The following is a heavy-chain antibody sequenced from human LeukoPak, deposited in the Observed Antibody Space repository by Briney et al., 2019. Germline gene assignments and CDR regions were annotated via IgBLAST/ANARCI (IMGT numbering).Heavy chain of an antibody. Sequence: ETLSLTCTVSGGSISSSSYFWGWIRQPPGKGLEWVSIIYSGGSTYYADSVKGRFTISRDNSKNTLYLQMNSLRAEDTAVYYCARDISSGYYDAFDIWGQGTMVTVSS. CDR3: ARDISSGYYDAFDI. CDR2: IYSGGST. V-gene: IGHV3-66*01. CDR1: GGSISSSSYF. J-gene: IGHJ3*02. D-gene: IGHD3-22*01.